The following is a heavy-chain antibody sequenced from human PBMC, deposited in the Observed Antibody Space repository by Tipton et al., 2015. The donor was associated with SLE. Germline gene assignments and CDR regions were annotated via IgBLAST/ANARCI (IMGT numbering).Heavy chain of an antibody. CDR2: IDHSGST. CDR1: GEALGSYF. V-gene: IGHV4-59*01. D-gene: IGHD1-14*01. CDR3: ARAGTGTAWGTFDI. J-gene: IGHJ3*02. Sequence: GEALGSYFWTWIRQPPGKGLESIGYIDHSGSTGYNPSLRSRVTMSVDTSNNQFSLKLSSVTAADTAVYYCARAGTGTAWGTFDIWGPGTMVTVSS.